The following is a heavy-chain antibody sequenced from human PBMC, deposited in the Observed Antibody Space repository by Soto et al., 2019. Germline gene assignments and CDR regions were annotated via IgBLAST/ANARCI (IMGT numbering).Heavy chain of an antibody. CDR1: GFTVSNTY. D-gene: IGHD6-19*01. Sequence: PGGSLRLSCAASGFTVSNTYMTWVRQPPGKGLECVSVIYTAGGTNYADSVKGRFIISRDNSKNTLYLQMNSLRAEDTAVYYCAKDDSSGSNGAFDIWGQGTMVTVSS. CDR3: AKDDSSGSNGAFDI. J-gene: IGHJ3*02. CDR2: IYTAGGT. V-gene: IGHV3-53*05.